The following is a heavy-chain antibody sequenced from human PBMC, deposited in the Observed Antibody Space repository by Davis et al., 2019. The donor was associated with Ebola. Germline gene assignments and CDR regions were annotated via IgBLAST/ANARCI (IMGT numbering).Heavy chain of an antibody. V-gene: IGHV3-23*01. Sequence: GESLKISCAASGFTFSSYAMSWVRQAPGKGLEWVSAISGSGGSTYYADSVKGRFTISRDNSKNTLYLQMNSLRAEDTAVYYCAKSGIQLWNREFDYWGQGTLVTVSS. D-gene: IGHD5-18*01. CDR2: ISGSGGST. J-gene: IGHJ4*02. CDR1: GFTFSSYA. CDR3: AKSGIQLWNREFDY.